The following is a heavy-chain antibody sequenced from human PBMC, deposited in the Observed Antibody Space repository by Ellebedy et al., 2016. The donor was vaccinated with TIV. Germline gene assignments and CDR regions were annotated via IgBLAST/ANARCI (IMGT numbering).Heavy chain of an antibody. CDR2: INPNSGGT. V-gene: IGHV1-2*02. J-gene: IGHJ3*02. CDR1: GYTFTGYY. D-gene: IGHD2-21*02. Sequence: ASVKVSCKASGYTFTGYYMHWVRQAPGQGLEWMGWINPNSGGTNYAQKFQGRVTMTRDTSISTAYMELSRLRSDDTAVYYCARAMVTAWINAFDIWGQGTMVTVSS. CDR3: ARAMVTAWINAFDI.